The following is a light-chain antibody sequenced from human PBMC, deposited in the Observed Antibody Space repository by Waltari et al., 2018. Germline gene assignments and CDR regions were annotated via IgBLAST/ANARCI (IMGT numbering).Light chain of an antibody. V-gene: IGLV2-14*03. CDR1: SSDVGDFNY. Sequence: QTALTQPASVSGSPGQSITISCTGTSSDVGDFNYVSWYQQHPGKAPKLIIYDVRYRPSGVSNRFSGSKSGNTASLSISGLQAEDEADYYGTSYTRGSTFFGGGTRLTVL. CDR2: DVR. J-gene: IGLJ2*01. CDR3: TSYTRGSTF.